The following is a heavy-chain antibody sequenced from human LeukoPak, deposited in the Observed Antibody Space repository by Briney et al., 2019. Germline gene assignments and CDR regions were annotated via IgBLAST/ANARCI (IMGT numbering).Heavy chain of an antibody. J-gene: IGHJ4*02. CDR2: IYYSGST. V-gene: IGHV4-59*01. CDR3: ARYYDSSGYYY. CDR1: GGSISSYY. Sequence: PSEALSLTCTVSGGSISSYYWSWTRQPPGKGLEWIGYIYYSGSTNYNPSLKSRVTISVDTSKNQFSLKLSSVTAADTAVYYCARYYDSSGYYYWGQGTLVTVSS. D-gene: IGHD3-22*01.